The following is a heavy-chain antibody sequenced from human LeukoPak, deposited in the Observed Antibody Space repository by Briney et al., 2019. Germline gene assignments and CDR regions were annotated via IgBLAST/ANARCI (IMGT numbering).Heavy chain of an antibody. J-gene: IGHJ4*02. V-gene: IGHV3-23*01. CDR3: ARHTGSTWSTGY. D-gene: IGHD6-13*01. CDR2: ITGSGGST. CDR1: GFTFSNYA. Sequence: GGSLRLSCAASGFTFSNYAMSWVRQAPGKGLQWVSAITGSGGSTYYADSVKGRFTNSRDNSNNTLYLQMSSLRAGDTAVYYCARHTGSTWSTGYWGQGTLVTVSS.